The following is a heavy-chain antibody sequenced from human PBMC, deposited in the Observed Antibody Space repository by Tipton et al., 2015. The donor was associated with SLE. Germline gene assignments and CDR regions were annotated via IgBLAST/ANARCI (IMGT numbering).Heavy chain of an antibody. CDR2: IYFSGST. CDR3: ARAPGLDRDYYYYFYMDV. V-gene: IGHV4-59*12. D-gene: IGHD3/OR15-3a*01. J-gene: IGHJ6*03. CDR1: GGSIRNYY. Sequence: TLSLTCTLSGGSIRNYYWSWIRQSPGKGLEWIGSIYFSGSTNYNPSPKSRVTISVDTSKNQFSLKLSSVTAADTAVYYCARAPGLDRDYYYYFYMDVWDKGTTVTVSS.